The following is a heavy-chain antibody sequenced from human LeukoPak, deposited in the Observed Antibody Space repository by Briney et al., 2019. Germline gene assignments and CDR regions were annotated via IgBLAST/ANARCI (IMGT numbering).Heavy chain of an antibody. CDR1: GYTFTSYY. V-gene: IGHV1-46*01. CDR2: INPSGGST. D-gene: IGHD3-10*01. Sequence: ASVKVSCKASGYTFTSYYMHWVRQAPGQGLEWMGIINPSGGSTSYAQKFQGRVTMTRDTSTSTVCMELSSLRSEDTAVYYCARGFRITMVRGVPFDYWGQGTLVTVSS. CDR3: ARGFRITMVRGVPFDY. J-gene: IGHJ4*02.